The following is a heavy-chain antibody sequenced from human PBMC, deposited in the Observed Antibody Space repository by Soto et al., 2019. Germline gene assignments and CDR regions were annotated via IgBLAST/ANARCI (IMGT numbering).Heavy chain of an antibody. CDR2: INPNSGGT. CDR1: GYAFTGYY. V-gene: IGHV1-2*04. J-gene: IGHJ4*02. D-gene: IGHD6-13*01. Sequence: GASVKVSCKASGYAFTGYYMHWVRQAPGQGLEWMGRINPNSGGTNYAQKFQGWVTMTRDTSISTAYMELSRLRSDDTAVYYCARDPSGRYSSSWYDYSGQATLVTVSS. CDR3: ARDPSGRYSSSWYDY.